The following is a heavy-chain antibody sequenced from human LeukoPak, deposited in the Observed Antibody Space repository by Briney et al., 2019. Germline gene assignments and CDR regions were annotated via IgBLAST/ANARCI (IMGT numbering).Heavy chain of an antibody. CDR1: GGTLSSYA. J-gene: IGHJ4*02. CDR3: ASQGYSYGPDYFDY. CDR2: IIPIFGTA. D-gene: IGHD5-18*01. Sequence: SVKVSCKASGGTLSSYAISWVRQAPGQGLEWMGGIIPIFGTANYAQKFQGRVTITADESTSTAYMELGSLRSEDTAVYYCASQGYSYGPDYFDYWGQGTLVTVSS. V-gene: IGHV1-69*13.